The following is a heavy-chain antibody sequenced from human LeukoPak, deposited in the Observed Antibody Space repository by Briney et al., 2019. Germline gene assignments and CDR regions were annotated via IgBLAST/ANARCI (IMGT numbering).Heavy chain of an antibody. J-gene: IGHJ4*02. CDR1: GGSFSGYY. D-gene: IGHD1-26*01. V-gene: IGHV4-34*01. Sequence: SETLSLTCAVYGGSFSGYYWSWIRQPPGKGLEWIGEINHSGSTNYNPSLKSRVTISVDTSKNQFSLKLSSVTAADTAVYYCARQRIVGATTPFDYWGQGTLVTVSS. CDR3: ARQRIVGATTPFDY. CDR2: INHSGST.